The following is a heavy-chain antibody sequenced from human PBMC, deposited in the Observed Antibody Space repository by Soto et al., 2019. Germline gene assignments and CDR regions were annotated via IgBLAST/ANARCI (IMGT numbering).Heavy chain of an antibody. Sequence: EVHLVESGGGLVQPGRSLRLSCAASGITFDDFAMHWVRQAPGKGLEWVSGINWDGDFIDYADSVKGRLTISRDKAQNSLYLQMTNLGREDTALYFCALGSSSSFYGLTYWGQGTLVTVSS. J-gene: IGHJ4*02. V-gene: IGHV3-9*01. D-gene: IGHD3-3*01. CDR1: GITFDDFA. CDR2: INWDGDFI. CDR3: ALGSSSSFYGLTY.